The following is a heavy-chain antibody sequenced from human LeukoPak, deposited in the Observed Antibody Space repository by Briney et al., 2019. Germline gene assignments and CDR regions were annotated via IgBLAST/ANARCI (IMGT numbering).Heavy chain of an antibody. D-gene: IGHD3-22*01. J-gene: IGHJ4*02. Sequence: SETLSLTCAVSGYSISSGYYWGWIRQPPGKGLEWIGNIYHSRSTYYNPSLKSRVTISVDTPKNQFSLKLSSVTAADTAVYYCARYYYDSSGYYWGNFDYWGQGTLVTVSS. CDR2: IYHSRST. CDR1: GYSISSGYY. V-gene: IGHV4-38-2*01. CDR3: ARYYYDSSGYYWGNFDY.